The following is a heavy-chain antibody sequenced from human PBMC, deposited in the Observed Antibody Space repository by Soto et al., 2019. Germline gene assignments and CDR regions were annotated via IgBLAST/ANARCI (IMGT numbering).Heavy chain of an antibody. D-gene: IGHD1-26*01. V-gene: IGHV4-30-4*01. CDR3: ARARFDGWGATTTFDY. CDR2: IYYSGST. J-gene: IGHJ4*02. CDR1: GGSINSGGLY. Sequence: TSGTLSLTCTLFGGSINSGGLYLSWVPPPPGKGLEWIGYIYYSGSTYYNPSLKSRVTISVDTSKNQFSLKLSSVTAADTAVYYCARARFDGWGATTTFDYWGQGALVTVSS.